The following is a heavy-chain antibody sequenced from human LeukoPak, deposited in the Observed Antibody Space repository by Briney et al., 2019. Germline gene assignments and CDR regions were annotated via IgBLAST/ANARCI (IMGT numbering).Heavy chain of an antibody. CDR2: ISWNSGSL. V-gene: IGHV3-9*01. D-gene: IGHD3-10*02. CDR1: GFTFDDYA. CDR3: AELGITMIGGV. Sequence: GGSLRLSCAASGFTFDDYAMHWVRQAPGKGLEWVSGISWNSGSLGYADSVKGRFTISRDNAKNSLYLQMNSLRAEDTAVYYCAELGITMIGGVWGKGTTVTISS. J-gene: IGHJ6*04.